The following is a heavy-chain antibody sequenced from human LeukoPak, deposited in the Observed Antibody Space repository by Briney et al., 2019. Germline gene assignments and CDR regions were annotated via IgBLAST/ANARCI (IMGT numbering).Heavy chain of an antibody. CDR2: ISSSGSTI. J-gene: IGHJ4*02. Sequence: GGSLRLSCAASGFTFSDYYMSWIRQAPGKGLECVSYISSSGSTIYYADSVKGRFTISRDNSKNTLYLQMNSLRPEDTAVYYCAKDSKRWKTYYYEAGSYYFDYWGQGTRVTVSS. CDR3: AKDSKRWKTYYYEAGSYYFDY. CDR1: GFTFSDYY. V-gene: IGHV3-11*04. D-gene: IGHD3-10*01.